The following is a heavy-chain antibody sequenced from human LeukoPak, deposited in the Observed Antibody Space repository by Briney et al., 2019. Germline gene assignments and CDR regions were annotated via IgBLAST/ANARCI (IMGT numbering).Heavy chain of an antibody. CDR3: ARFRAGAGDF. J-gene: IGHJ4*02. Sequence: GGSLRLSCAASGFTFRHYWMHWVRQVPGKGLVWVSRINPDGTTINYADSVRGRFAISRDNAKNTLHLEMNGLRADDTAVYYCARFRAGAGDFWGQGTLVTVSS. CDR1: GFTFRHYW. D-gene: IGHD4/OR15-4a*01. CDR2: INPDGTTI. V-gene: IGHV3-74*01.